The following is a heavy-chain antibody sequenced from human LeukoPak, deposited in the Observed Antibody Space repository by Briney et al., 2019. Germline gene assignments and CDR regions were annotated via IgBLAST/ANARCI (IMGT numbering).Heavy chain of an antibody. CDR3: ARFRAGAGDF. J-gene: IGHJ4*02. Sequence: GGSLRLSCAASGFTFRHYWMHWVRQVPGKGLVWVSRINPDGTTINYADSVRGRFAISRDNAKNTLHLEMNGLRADDTAVYYCARFRAGAGDFWGQGTLVTVSS. CDR1: GFTFRHYW. D-gene: IGHD4/OR15-4a*01. CDR2: INPDGTTI. V-gene: IGHV3-74*01.